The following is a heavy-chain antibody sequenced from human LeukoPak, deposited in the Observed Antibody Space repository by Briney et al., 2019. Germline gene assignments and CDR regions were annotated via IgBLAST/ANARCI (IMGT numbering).Heavy chain of an antibody. D-gene: IGHD6-13*01. CDR1: GYTLTGYY. J-gene: IGHJ4*02. Sequence: GASVKVSCKASGYTLTGYYMHWVRQAPGQGLEWMGWINPNSGGTNYAQKFQGRVTMTRDTSINTAYMELSRLESDDSAVYYCARGGAAAGAFDYWGQGTLVTVSS. CDR2: INPNSGGT. V-gene: IGHV1-2*02. CDR3: ARGGAAAGAFDY.